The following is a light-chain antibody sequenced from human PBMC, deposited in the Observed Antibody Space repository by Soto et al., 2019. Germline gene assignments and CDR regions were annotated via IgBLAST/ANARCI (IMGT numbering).Light chain of an antibody. CDR1: QGINSW. J-gene: IGKJ1*01. CDR3: QQYNSYPLT. Sequence: DIQMTQSPSSVSASVGDRVTITCRASQGINSWLAWYQQRPGKAPKLLIYDVSSLQSGVPSRFSGSGSGTEFTLTISSLQPDDFATYYCQQYNSYPLTFGQGTKVDIK. CDR2: DVS. V-gene: IGKV1D-16*01.